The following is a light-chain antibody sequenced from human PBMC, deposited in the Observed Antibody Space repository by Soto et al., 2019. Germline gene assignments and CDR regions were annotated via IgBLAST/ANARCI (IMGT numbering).Light chain of an antibody. CDR2: VAS. CDR1: QSISRY. Sequence: DIQMTQSPSSLSASVGDRVTITCRASQSISRYLNWYQQKPGKAPNLLIYVASSLQSEAPSRFSGSGSGTDFTLTTTSLQPEDFATYYCQQSYGTPITFGKGTRLEI. CDR3: QQSYGTPIT. V-gene: IGKV1-39*01. J-gene: IGKJ5*01.